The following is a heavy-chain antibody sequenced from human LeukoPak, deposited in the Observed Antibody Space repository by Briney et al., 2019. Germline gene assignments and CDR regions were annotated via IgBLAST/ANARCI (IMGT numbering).Heavy chain of an antibody. D-gene: IGHD2-15*01. V-gene: IGHV3-11*01. CDR2: ISGGSSTI. CDR3: ARRGGGRHFDC. CDR1: GFTFSDYY. Sequence: GGSLRLSCAASGFTFSDYYMSWIRQAPGKGLEWVSYISGGSSTIYYAASLKGRFIVSKDNAKNSLYLLINSLRADDTAVYCCARRGGGRHFDCWGQGTLVTVSS. J-gene: IGHJ4*02.